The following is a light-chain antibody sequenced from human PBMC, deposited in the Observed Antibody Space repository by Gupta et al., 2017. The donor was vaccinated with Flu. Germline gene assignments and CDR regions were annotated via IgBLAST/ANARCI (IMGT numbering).Light chain of an antibody. V-gene: IGKV3-11*01. CDR3: QQRRNWPPLT. CDR2: DGS. J-gene: IGKJ4*01. CDR1: QSVSSY. Sequence: ERATLSCRASQSVSSYLVWYQQKPGQAPRLLIYDGSKRATGIPARFSGSGSGTDFTLTISSLEPEDSAVYYCQQRRNWPPLTFGGGTRVEIK.